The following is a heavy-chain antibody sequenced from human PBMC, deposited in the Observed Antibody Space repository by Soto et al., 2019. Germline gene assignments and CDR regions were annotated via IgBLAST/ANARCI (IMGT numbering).Heavy chain of an antibody. CDR3: ARYGSSHYYGMDV. J-gene: IGHJ6*02. V-gene: IGHV1-69*02. Sequence: QVQLVQSGAEVKKPGSSVKVSCKASGGTFSSYTISWVRQAPGQGLEWMGRIIPILGIANYAQKFQGRVTITADKSTSTAYMELSSLRSGDTAVYYCARYGSSHYYGMDVWGQGTTVTVSS. D-gene: IGHD6-13*01. CDR1: GGTFSSYT. CDR2: IIPILGIA.